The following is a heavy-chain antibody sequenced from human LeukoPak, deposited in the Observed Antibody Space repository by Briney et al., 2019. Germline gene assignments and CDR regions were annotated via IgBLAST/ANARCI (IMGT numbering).Heavy chain of an antibody. CDR1: GYTFTGYY. Sequence: ASMKVSCKASGYTFTGYYIHWVRQAPGQGLEWMGWIKPKSGSTNYAQKFQGRVTMTRDTSISTAYMELSRLTSDDTAVYYCARAGHYDFNWFDPWGQGTLVTVSS. CDR2: IKPKSGST. V-gene: IGHV1-2*02. D-gene: IGHD2/OR15-2a*01. J-gene: IGHJ5*02. CDR3: ARAGHYDFNWFDP.